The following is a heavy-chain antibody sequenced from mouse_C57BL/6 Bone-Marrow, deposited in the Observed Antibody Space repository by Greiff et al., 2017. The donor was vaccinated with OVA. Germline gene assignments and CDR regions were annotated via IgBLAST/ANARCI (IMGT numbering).Heavy chain of an antibody. CDR3: ASRYYYAMDY. Sequence: QVQLQQSGAELVKPGASVKLSCKASGYTFTSYWMQWVKQRPGQGLEWIGEIDPSDSYTNYNQKFKGKATLTVDTSPSTAYMQLSSLTSEDSAVYYGASRYYYAMDYWGQGTSVTVSS. CDR1: GYTFTSYW. V-gene: IGHV1-50*01. CDR2: IDPSDSYT. J-gene: IGHJ4*01.